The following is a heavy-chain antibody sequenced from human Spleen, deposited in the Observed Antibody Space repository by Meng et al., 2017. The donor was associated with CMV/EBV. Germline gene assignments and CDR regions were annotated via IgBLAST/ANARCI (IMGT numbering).Heavy chain of an antibody. V-gene: IGHV4-39*01. D-gene: IGHD3-22*01. CDR2: IYYSGST. Sequence: SETLSLTCTVSSGSINNNHYYWGWIRQPPGKGLEWIGSIYYSGSTYYNPSLKSRVTMSVDTSKNQFSLKLSSVTAADTAVYYCARGAGTMIVVAEYYFDYWGQGTLVTVSS. CDR3: ARGAGTMIVVAEYYFDY. CDR1: SGSINNNHYY. J-gene: IGHJ4*02.